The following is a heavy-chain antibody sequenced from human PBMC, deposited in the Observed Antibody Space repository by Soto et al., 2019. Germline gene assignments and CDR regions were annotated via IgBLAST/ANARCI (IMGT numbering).Heavy chain of an antibody. J-gene: IGHJ4*02. Sequence: LRLSFASSGLNFGLSFIICMRQRPGKGLEWVSFISHNSDYTNYADSVRGRFTISRDNDKSSIYLQMNSLRADDTAVYYCANIHYGRLDYWGKGNMVTVSS. CDR3: ANIHYGRLDY. CDR2: ISHNSDYT. D-gene: IGHD4-17*01. V-gene: IGHV3-11*06. CDR1: GLNFGLSF.